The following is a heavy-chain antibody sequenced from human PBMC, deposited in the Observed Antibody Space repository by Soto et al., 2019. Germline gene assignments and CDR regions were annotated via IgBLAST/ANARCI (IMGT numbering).Heavy chain of an antibody. CDR3: AKDKGVFNWAPSYCDY. CDR2: TSYDGNNE. V-gene: IGHV3-30*18. J-gene: IGHJ4*02. Sequence: GGSLRLSCAASGFTFSNYAMHWVRQAPGKGLEWVALTSYDGNNEYYTDSVKGRFTISRDNSKNTLFLQMNSPRPEDTAVYYWAKDKGVFNWAPSYCDYRGQGGLVAVSS. CDR1: GFTFSNYA. D-gene: IGHD1-1*01.